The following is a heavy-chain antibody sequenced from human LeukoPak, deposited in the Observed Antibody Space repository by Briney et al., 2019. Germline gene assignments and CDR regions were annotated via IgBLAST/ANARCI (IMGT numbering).Heavy chain of an antibody. CDR3: ARRFSGSSFDY. J-gene: IGHJ4*02. CDR1: GDSISSSSFY. V-gene: IGHV4-39*01. D-gene: IGHD1-26*01. Sequence: PSETLSLTCTVSGDSISSSSFYWGWIRQPPGKGLEWIGSIYYSGSTYYDPFLKSRVTISVDTSKNQFSLKLSSVTAADTAVYYCARRFSGSSFDYWGQGTLVTVSS. CDR2: IYYSGST.